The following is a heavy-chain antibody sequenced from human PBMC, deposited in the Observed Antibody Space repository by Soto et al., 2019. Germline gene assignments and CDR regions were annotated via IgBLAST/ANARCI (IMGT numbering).Heavy chain of an antibody. D-gene: IGHD3-16*02. CDR1: GFSLSTSGVG. Sequence: QITLKESGPTLVKPTQTLTLTCTFSGFSLSTSGVGVGWIRQPPGKALEWLALIYWDDDKRYSPSLKSRLTITKATSKNQVVLTMTNMDPVDTATYYCAHTRPYDYVWGSYREDWYFDLWGRGTLVTVSS. CDR3: AHTRPYDYVWGSYREDWYFDL. V-gene: IGHV2-5*02. J-gene: IGHJ2*01. CDR2: IYWDDDK.